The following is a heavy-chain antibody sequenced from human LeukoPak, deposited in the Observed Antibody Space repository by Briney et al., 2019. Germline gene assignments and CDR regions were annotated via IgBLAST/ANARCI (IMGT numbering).Heavy chain of an antibody. CDR2: MYYGATT. D-gene: IGHD1-26*01. J-gene: IGHJ3*02. V-gene: IGHV4-34*01. Sequence: PSETLSLTCAVYGGSFSGYYWGWIRQAPGKGLEWIGTMYYGATTYYNPSLRSRVTISVDTSKNHFSLEMTSVTAGDTAVYYCARDRSGNRWYPDAFDIWGQGTMVTVSS. CDR1: GGSFSGYY. CDR3: ARDRSGNRWYPDAFDI.